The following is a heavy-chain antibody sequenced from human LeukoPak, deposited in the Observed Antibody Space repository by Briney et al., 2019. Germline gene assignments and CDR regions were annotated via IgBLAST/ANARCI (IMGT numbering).Heavy chain of an antibody. CDR3: ARGSVTPFDY. CDR1: GYTFTSYD. J-gene: IGHJ4*02. D-gene: IGHD5-18*01. Sequence: ASEKVSCKASGYTFTSYDINWVRQATGQGLEWMGWMNPNSGNTGYAQKFQGRLTMTRNTSITTAYMELSSLRSEDKAVYYCARGSVTPFDYWGQGTLVTVSS. CDR2: MNPNSGNT. V-gene: IGHV1-8*01.